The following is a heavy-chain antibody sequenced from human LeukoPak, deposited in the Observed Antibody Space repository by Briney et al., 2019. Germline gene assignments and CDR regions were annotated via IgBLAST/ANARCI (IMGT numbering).Heavy chain of an antibody. CDR1: GFTFSSYS. CDR2: ISSSSSYI. J-gene: IGHJ4*02. V-gene: IGHV3-21*01. CDR3: AGGSSGEDYFDY. D-gene: IGHD1-26*01. Sequence: PGGSLRLSCAASGFTFSSYSMNWVRQAPGKGLEWVSSISSSSSYIYYADSVKGRFTISRDNAKNSLYLQMNSLRAEDTAVYYCAGGSSGEDYFDYWGQGTLVTVSS.